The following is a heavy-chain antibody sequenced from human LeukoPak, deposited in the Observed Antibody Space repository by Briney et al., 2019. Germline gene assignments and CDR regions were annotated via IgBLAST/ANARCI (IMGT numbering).Heavy chain of an antibody. CDR2: ISGSGGST. J-gene: IGHJ4*02. D-gene: IGHD3-22*01. CDR1: GFTFSGFA. V-gene: IGHV3-23*01. CDR3: AKASAMIVVVSKHFDY. Sequence: QSGGTLRLSCAASGFTFSGFAMSWIRQAPGKGLEWVSAISGSGGSTYYADSVKGRFTISRDNSKNTLYLQMNSLRAEDTAVYYCAKASAMIVVVSKHFDYWGQGTLVTVSS.